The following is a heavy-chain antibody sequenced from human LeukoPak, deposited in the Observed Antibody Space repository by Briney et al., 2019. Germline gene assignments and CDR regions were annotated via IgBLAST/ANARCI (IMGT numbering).Heavy chain of an antibody. V-gene: IGHV4-59*01. CDR3: ARKGYSSSRYFDL. CDR2: IYYSGST. J-gene: IGHJ2*01. CDR1: GGSISSYY. D-gene: IGHD6-19*01. Sequence: SEALSLTCTVSGGSISSYYWSWIRQPPGKGLEWIGYIYYSGSTNYNPSLKSRVTISVDTSKNQFSLKLSSVTAADTAVYYCARKGYSSSRYFDLWGRGTLVTVSS.